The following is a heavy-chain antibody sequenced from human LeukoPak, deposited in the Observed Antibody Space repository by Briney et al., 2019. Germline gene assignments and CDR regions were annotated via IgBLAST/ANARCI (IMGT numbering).Heavy chain of an antibody. CDR1: GYTFTSYG. Sequence: ASVKVSCKASGYTFTSYGISWVRQAPGQGLEWMGWISAYNGNTNYAQKLQGRVTMTTDTSTSTAYMELRSLRSDDTAVYYCAKLLYYYDSSCYYRGGNWFDPWGQGTLDTVSS. CDR2: ISAYNGNT. J-gene: IGHJ5*02. D-gene: IGHD3-22*01. CDR3: AKLLYYYDSSCYYRGGNWFDP. V-gene: IGHV1-18*01.